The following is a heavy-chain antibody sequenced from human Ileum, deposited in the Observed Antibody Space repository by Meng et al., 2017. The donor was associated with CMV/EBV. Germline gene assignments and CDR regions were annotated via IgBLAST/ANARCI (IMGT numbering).Heavy chain of an antibody. CDR2: VSGSSSYI. Sequence: GESLKISCAASGFTFNMNSMHWVRQAPGKGLECVSSVSGSSSYIYYADSVKGRFTISRDNAKNSVYLQMDSLRAEDTAVYYCARGRSVLVAAEGMDVWGQGTTVTVSS. J-gene: IGHJ6*02. D-gene: IGHD2-15*01. V-gene: IGHV3-21*01. CDR1: GFTFNMNS. CDR3: ARGRSVLVAAEGMDV.